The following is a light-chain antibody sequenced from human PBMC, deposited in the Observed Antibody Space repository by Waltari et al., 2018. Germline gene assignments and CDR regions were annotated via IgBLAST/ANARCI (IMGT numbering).Light chain of an antibody. CDR1: QSLFFTSSNENY. CDR2: WAS. CDR3: QQYYSPPIT. Sequence: DIVMTQSPDTLPVSLGERATVPCTASQSLFFTSSNENYLAWYQHKTGQPPKLLIYWASIRESGVPDRFSGSGSGTDFTLTISSLQPDDFAVYYCQQYYSPPITFGRGTRVDIK. J-gene: IGKJ4*02. V-gene: IGKV4-1*01.